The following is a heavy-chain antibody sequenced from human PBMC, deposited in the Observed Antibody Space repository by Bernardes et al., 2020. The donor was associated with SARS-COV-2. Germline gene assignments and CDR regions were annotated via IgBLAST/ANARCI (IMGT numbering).Heavy chain of an antibody. Sequence: GGSLRLSCAASGFTFSSYAMHWVRQAPGKGLEWVAVISYDGSNKYYADSVKGRFTISRDNSKNTLYLQMNSLRAEDTAVYYCARVVINLYYFDYWGQGTLVTVSS. CDR3: ARVVINLYYFDY. CDR2: ISYDGSNK. J-gene: IGHJ4*02. V-gene: IGHV3-30-3*01. CDR1: GFTFSSYA. D-gene: IGHD3-22*01.